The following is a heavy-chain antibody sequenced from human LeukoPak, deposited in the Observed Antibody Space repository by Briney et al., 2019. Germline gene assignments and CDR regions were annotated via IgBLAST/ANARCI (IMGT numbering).Heavy chain of an antibody. V-gene: IGHV3-74*01. J-gene: IGHJ4*02. Sequence: GGSLRLSCAASGFTFSSYWMHWVRQAPGKGLVWVSRLDSDGTDTAYADSVKGRFTISRDNAKNTLYLQMNSLRAEDTAVYYCARPRAYDSRDLDYWGQGTLVTVSS. CDR3: ARPRAYDSRDLDY. CDR1: GFTFSSYW. CDR2: LDSDGTDT. D-gene: IGHD3-16*01.